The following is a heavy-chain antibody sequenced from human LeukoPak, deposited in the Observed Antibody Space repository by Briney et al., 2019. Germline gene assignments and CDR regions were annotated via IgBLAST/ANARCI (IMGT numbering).Heavy chain of an antibody. Sequence: ASVKVSCKASGYTFTTYGISWVRQAPGEGLEWMGWISADNGNTNYPQKFQGRVTMTTDTSTSTAYMELRSLRSDDTAVYYCARDRRDWTGAFDFWGQGTLVTVSS. CDR1: GYTFTTYG. V-gene: IGHV1-18*01. CDR2: ISADNGNT. CDR3: ARDRRDWTGAFDF. D-gene: IGHD3/OR15-3a*01. J-gene: IGHJ3*01.